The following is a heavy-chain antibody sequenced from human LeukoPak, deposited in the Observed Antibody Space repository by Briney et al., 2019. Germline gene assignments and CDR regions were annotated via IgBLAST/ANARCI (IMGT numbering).Heavy chain of an antibody. CDR1: GYTFTSYH. D-gene: IGHD1-14*01. Sequence: ASVKVSCKASGYTFTSYHINWVRQATGQGLEWVGWMNPNNSDVGYAQKFQGRVTMTRNTSIGTAYMELSSLRSEDTAIYYCVRVPPGTTIYAYWGQGTLVTVSS. CDR3: VRVPPGTTIYAY. J-gene: IGHJ4*02. V-gene: IGHV1-8*01. CDR2: MNPNNSDV.